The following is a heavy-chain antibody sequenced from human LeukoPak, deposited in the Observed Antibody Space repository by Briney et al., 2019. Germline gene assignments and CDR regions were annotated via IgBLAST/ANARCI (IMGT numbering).Heavy chain of an antibody. J-gene: IGHJ4*02. CDR1: GFTFSDYY. V-gene: IGHV3-23*01. CDR2: ISGSGGST. Sequence: GGSLRLSCAASGFTFSDYYMSWIRQAPGKGLEWVSAISGSGGSTYYADSVKGRFTISRDNSKNTLYLQMNSLRAEDTAVYYCAKSPRRYCSGGSCYMDYWGQGTLVTVSS. D-gene: IGHD2-15*01. CDR3: AKSPRRYCSGGSCYMDY.